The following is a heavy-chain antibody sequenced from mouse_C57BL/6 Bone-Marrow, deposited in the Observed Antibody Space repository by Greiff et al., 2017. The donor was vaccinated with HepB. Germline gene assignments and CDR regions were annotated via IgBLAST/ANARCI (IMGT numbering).Heavy chain of an antibody. D-gene: IGHD1-1*01. CDR1: GFTFSNYW. CDR3: TGPITTVVGDY. Sequence: EVMLVESGGGLVQPGGSMKLSCVASGFTFSNYWMNWVRQSPEKGLEWVAQIRLKSDNYATHYAESVKGRFTISRDDSKSSVYLQMNNLRAEDTGIYYCTGPITTVVGDYWGQGTTLTVSS. CDR2: IRLKSDNYAT. V-gene: IGHV6-3*01. J-gene: IGHJ2*01.